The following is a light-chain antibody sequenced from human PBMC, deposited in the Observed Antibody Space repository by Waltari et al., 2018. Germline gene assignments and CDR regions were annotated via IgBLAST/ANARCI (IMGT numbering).Light chain of an antibody. CDR3: NSYTISSTLGV. CDR1: SSDVGGYNY. CDR2: DVS. Sequence: QSALTQPASVSGSPGQSITISCTGTSSDVGGYNYVSWYQQHPGKAPILIIYDVSNRPSGVSNRFSGSKSGNTASLTISGLQAEDEADYYCNSYTISSTLGVFGTGTKVTVL. J-gene: IGLJ1*01. V-gene: IGLV2-14*01.